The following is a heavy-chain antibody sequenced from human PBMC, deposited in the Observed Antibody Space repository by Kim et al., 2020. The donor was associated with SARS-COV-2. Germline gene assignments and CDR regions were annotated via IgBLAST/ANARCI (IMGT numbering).Heavy chain of an antibody. V-gene: IGHV3-7*01. D-gene: IGHD1-26*01. CDR3: ARVRGSYSFDY. J-gene: IGHJ4*02. Sequence: GGSLRLSCAASGFTVSSYWMGWVRQAPGKGLEWVANVKQDGSEKYCVDSVKGRFTISRDNAKNSLYLQMNSLRVEDTAVYYCARVRGSYSFDYWGQGTLVTVSS. CDR2: VKQDGSEK. CDR1: GFTVSSYW.